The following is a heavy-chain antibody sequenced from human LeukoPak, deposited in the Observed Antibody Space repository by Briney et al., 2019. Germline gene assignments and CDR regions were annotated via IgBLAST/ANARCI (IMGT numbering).Heavy chain of an antibody. J-gene: IGHJ4*02. CDR2: FDPKDGET. CDR3: ATPPLRWLVKGGYYFDY. CDR1: GYTLTELS. V-gene: IGHV1-24*01. Sequence: ASVKVSCKVSGYTLTELSMHWVRQAPGKGLEWMGGFDPKDGETIYAQKFQGRVTMTEDTSTDTAHMELSSLRSEDTAVYYCATPPLRWLVKGGYYFDYWGQGTLVTVSS. D-gene: IGHD6-19*01.